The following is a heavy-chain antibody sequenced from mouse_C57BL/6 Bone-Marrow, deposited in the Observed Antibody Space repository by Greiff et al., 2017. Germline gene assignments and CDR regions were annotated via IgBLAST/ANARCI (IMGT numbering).Heavy chain of an antibody. J-gene: IGHJ3*01. CDR1: GFNIKDDY. Sequence: VQLQQSGAELVRPGASVKLSCTASGFNIKDDYMNWVKQRPEQGLEWIGWIDPENGDTEYDPKFQGKATITADTSSNTAYLQLSSLTSEDTAVYYCSTDGSFAYWGQGTLVTVSA. V-gene: IGHV14-4*01. CDR3: STDGSFAY. D-gene: IGHD2-3*01. CDR2: IDPENGDT.